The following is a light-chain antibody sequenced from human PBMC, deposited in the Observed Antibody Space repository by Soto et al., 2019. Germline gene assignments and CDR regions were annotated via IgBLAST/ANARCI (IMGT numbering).Light chain of an antibody. CDR1: TGAVTNGHY. CDR2: DTT. CDR3: LLSYNGPYV. Sequence: QALVTQEPSLTVPPGGTVTLTCGSSTGAVTNGHYPYWFQQKPGQAPRTLIYDTTNRHSWTPARFSGSLLGGKAALTLSGAQPEDEAEYYCLLSYNGPYVFGTGTKVTVL. J-gene: IGLJ1*01. V-gene: IGLV7-46*01.